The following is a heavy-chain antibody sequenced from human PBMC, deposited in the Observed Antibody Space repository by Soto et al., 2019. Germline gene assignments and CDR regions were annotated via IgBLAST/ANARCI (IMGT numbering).Heavy chain of an antibody. CDR3: AREQRYDLLNGYPTDAFDI. Sequence: XETLSLSCTFRGACSSSYWWSWIGQPPGKGLEWIGGIYYRASTKYNPSLKSRVTISVDTSKNQFSLKLSSVTAADTAVYYCAREQRYDLLNGYPTDAFDIWGQGTMVTVSS. J-gene: IGHJ3*02. V-gene: IGHV4-59*01. CDR2: IYYRAST. CDR1: GACSSSYW. D-gene: IGHD3-9*01.